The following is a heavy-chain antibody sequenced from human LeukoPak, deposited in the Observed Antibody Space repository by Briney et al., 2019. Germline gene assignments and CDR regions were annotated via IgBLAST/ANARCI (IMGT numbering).Heavy chain of an antibody. J-gene: IGHJ6*03. Sequence: PGGSLRLSCAASGFSFSYYWMSWVRQAPGKGLEWVANINQDGSEKYYVDSVKGRFTISSDNAKNSLFLQMNGLRAEDTAVYYCARTPYKHISGTLDYYYYMDVWGKGTMVTVSS. CDR1: GFSFSYYW. D-gene: IGHD1-7*01. CDR2: INQDGSEK. V-gene: IGHV3-7*01. CDR3: ARTPYKHISGTLDYYYYMDV.